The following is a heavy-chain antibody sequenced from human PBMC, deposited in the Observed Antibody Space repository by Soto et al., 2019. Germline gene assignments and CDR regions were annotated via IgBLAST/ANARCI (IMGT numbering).Heavy chain of an antibody. V-gene: IGHV5-51*01. CDR1: GYSFTSYW. CDR3: ATRGTRATKPYYDSSGYYEPVYYYYYGMAV. D-gene: IGHD3-22*01. CDR2: IYPGDSDT. Sequence: PGESLKISCKGSGYSFTSYWIGWVRQMPGKGLEWMGIIYPGDSDTRYSPSFQGQVTISADKSISTAYLQWSSLKASDTAMYYCATRGTRATKPYYDSSGYYEPVYYYYYGMAVWGQGTTVTVYS. J-gene: IGHJ6*02.